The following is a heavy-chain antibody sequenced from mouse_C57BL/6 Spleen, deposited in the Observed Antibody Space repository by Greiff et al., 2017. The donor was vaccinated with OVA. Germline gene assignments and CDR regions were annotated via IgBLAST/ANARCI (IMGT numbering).Heavy chain of an antibody. J-gene: IGHJ2*01. CDR3: ARGIPPGY. CDR2: ISYDGSN. V-gene: IGHV3-6*01. CDR1: GYSITSGYY. Sequence: EVKLVESGPGLMKPSQSLSLTCSVTGYSITSGYYWNWIRQFPGNKLEWMGYISYDGSNKYNPSLKNRISITRDTSKNQFFLKLNSVTTEDTATYYCARGIPPGYWGQGTTLTVSS.